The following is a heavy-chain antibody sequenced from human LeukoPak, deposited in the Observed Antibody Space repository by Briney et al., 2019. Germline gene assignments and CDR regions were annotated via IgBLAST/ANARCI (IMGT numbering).Heavy chain of an antibody. CDR1: GFTVSNNY. D-gene: IGHD2-21*01. CDR3: ARDFVVGYYYGMDV. Sequence: PGGSLRLSCAASGFTVSNNYMSWVRQAPGKGLEWVSSISSSSSSYIYYADSVKGRFTISRDNAKNSLYLQMNSLRAEDTAVYYCARDFVVGYYYGMDVWGQGTTVTVSS. CDR2: ISSSSSSYI. J-gene: IGHJ6*02. V-gene: IGHV3-21*01.